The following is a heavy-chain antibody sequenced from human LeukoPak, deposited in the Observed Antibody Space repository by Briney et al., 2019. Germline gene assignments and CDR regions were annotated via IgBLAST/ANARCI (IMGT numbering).Heavy chain of an antibody. D-gene: IGHD6-19*01. V-gene: IGHV3-23*01. CDR1: GFTFSSYA. CDR2: ISGSGGST. CDR3: AKDEGSGWYSLNWFGP. J-gene: IGHJ5*02. Sequence: PGGSLRLSCAASGFTFSSYAMSWVRQAPGKGPEWVSAISGSGGSTYYADSVKGRFTISRDNSKNTLYLQMNSLRAEDTAVYYCAKDEGSGWYSLNWFGPWGQGTLVTVSS.